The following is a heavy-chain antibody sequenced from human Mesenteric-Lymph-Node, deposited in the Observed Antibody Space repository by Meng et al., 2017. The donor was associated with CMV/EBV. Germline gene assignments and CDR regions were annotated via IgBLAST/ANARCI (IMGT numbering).Heavy chain of an antibody. V-gene: IGHV3-23*01. Sequence: GGSLRLSCAASGFTFSSYWMHWVRQAPGKGLEWVSVISGSGDKTWYADSVKGRFTISRDNSKNTLYLQMNNLRVEDTAIYYCAKEKVGYGSYYLFQHWGQGTLVTVSS. CDR1: GFTFSSYW. D-gene: IGHD1-26*01. J-gene: IGHJ1*01. CDR2: ISGSGDKT. CDR3: AKEKVGYGSYYLFQH.